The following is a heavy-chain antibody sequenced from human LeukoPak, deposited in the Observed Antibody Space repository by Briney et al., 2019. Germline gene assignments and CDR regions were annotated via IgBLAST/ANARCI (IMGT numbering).Heavy chain of an antibody. CDR1: GYTFTSYD. D-gene: IGHD6-13*01. V-gene: IGHV1-8*01. Sequence: GASVKVSCKASGYTFTSYDINWVRQATGQGLGWMGWMNPNSGNIGYAQKFQGRVTMTRDTSISTAYMELSRLRSDDTAVYYCARFIAAAGTGEFDYWGQGTLVTVSS. J-gene: IGHJ4*02. CDR3: ARFIAAAGTGEFDY. CDR2: MNPNSGNI.